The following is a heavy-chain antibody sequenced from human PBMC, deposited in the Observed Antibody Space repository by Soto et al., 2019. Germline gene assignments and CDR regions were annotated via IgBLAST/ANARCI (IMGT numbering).Heavy chain of an antibody. CDR2: IYRGDSDS. Sequence: PGESLKISCNGSGFTFKSYWIAWVRQVPGKGVEGVGIIYRGDSDSSYSPSFQGQVTISADKSNNTAYLHWSSLKASDTAIYYSAKHEGYCRTTSCSNFDYWGQGTLVIVSS. V-gene: IGHV5-51*01. CDR1: GFTFKSYW. CDR3: AKHEGYCRTTSCSNFDY. D-gene: IGHD2-2*01. J-gene: IGHJ4*02.